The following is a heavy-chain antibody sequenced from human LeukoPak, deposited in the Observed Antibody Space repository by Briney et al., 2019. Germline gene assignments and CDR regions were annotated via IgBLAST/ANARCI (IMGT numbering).Heavy chain of an antibody. Sequence: GGSLRLFCAASGFTFSSYSMNWVRQAPGKGLEWVSYISSSSSTIYYADSVKGRFTISRDNAKNSLYLQMNSLRAEDTALYYCAKDATVTTSLYFDYWGQGTLVTVSS. J-gene: IGHJ4*02. CDR2: ISSSSSTI. CDR1: GFTFSSYS. CDR3: AKDATVTTSLYFDY. V-gene: IGHV3-48*01. D-gene: IGHD4-17*01.